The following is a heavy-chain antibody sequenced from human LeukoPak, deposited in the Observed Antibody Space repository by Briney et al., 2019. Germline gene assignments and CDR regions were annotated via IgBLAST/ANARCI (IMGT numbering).Heavy chain of an antibody. D-gene: IGHD4-17*01. J-gene: IGHJ6*03. CDR2: ISGSGSGGST. Sequence: GGSLRLSCAASGFTFSSSAMSWVRQAPGKGLEWVSSISGSGSGGSTYYADSVKGRFTISRDNSKNTLYLQMNSLRAEDTAVYYCAKDPTVTTYYYYYMDVWGKGTTVTISS. V-gene: IGHV3-23*01. CDR3: AKDPTVTTYYYYYMDV. CDR1: GFTFSSSA.